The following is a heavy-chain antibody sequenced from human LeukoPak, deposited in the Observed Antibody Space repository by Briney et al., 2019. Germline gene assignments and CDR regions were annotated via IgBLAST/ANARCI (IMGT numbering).Heavy chain of an antibody. CDR2: IFISGGT. CDR3: ARESRDYDGSGFYHDY. Sequence: SETLSLTCTVSGGSISNYFWSWIRQPAGKGLEWIGRIFISGGTDYNPSLKSRVTMSVDTSKNQFSLKLTSVTAADTAVYYCARESRDYDGSGFYHDYWGQGTLVTVSS. V-gene: IGHV4-4*07. CDR1: GGSISNYF. D-gene: IGHD3-22*01. J-gene: IGHJ4*02.